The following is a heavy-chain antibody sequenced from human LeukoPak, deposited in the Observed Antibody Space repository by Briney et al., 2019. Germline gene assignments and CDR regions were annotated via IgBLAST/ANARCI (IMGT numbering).Heavy chain of an antibody. CDR2: ISSSSSYI. CDR1: GFTFSSYS. Sequence: GGSLRLSCAASGFTFSSYSMNWVRQAPGKGLEWVSSISSSSSYIYYADSVKGRFTISRDNAKNTLYLQMNSLRAVHTAVYYSASRDIAAAGTIDYWGQGSLVAVSS. J-gene: IGHJ4*02. V-gene: IGHV3-21*01. CDR3: ASRDIAAAGTIDY. D-gene: IGHD6-13*01.